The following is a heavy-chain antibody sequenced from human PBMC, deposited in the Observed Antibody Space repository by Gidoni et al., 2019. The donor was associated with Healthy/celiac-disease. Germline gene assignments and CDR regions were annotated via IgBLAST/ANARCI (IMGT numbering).Heavy chain of an antibody. CDR3: ATDIYGDFDY. CDR1: GFTFSDHY. CDR2: ISSSATTI. Sequence: QVQLVDSGGGLVQPGGSLRLSCSASGFTFSDHYMSWIRQAPGKGLEWVSYISSSATTINYADAVKGRFTISRDNAENSLYMQMNSLRVEDTAVYYCATDIYGDFDYWGQGTLVTVSS. V-gene: IGHV3-11*01. J-gene: IGHJ4*02. D-gene: IGHD4-17*01.